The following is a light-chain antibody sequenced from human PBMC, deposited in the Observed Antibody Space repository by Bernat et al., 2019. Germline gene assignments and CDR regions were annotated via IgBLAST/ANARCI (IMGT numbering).Light chain of an antibody. Sequence: EILLTQSPCTLSLSPGERATLSCRASQSIIGSYLAWYQQKPGQAPRLLIYGASSRATGIPDRFSGSGSGTDFTLTISRLEPEDFAVYYCQQYDNTPPAYTFGQGTKLEIK. V-gene: IGKV3-20*01. CDR2: GAS. CDR1: QSIIGSY. CDR3: QQYDNTPPAYT. J-gene: IGKJ2*01.